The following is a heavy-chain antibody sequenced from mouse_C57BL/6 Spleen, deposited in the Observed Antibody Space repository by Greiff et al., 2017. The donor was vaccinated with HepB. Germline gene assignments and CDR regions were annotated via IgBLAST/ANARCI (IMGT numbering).Heavy chain of an antibody. J-gene: IGHJ2*01. V-gene: IGHV1-80*01. Sequence: VQLQESGAELVKPGASVKISCKASGYAFSSYWMNWVKQRPGKGLEWIGQIYPGDGDTNYNGKFKGKATLTADKSSSTAYMQLSSLTSEDSAVYFCARSARYSNYVLYFDYWGQGTTLTVSS. CDR1: GYAFSSYW. D-gene: IGHD2-5*01. CDR3: ARSARYSNYVLYFDY. CDR2: IYPGDGDT.